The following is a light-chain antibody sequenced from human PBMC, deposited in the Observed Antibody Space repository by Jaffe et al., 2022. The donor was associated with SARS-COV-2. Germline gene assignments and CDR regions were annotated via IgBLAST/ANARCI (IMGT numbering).Light chain of an antibody. J-gene: IGLJ3*02. V-gene: IGLV3-10*01. CDR2: EDN. CDR1: ALPKKN. Sequence: SYELTQPPSVSVSPGQTARITCSGDALPKKNLYWSQQKSGQAPVLVIYEDNKGPSGIPERFSGSSSGPMATLTLSGAHVDDKRDFYCYSTDSSGDPWEFGGGTKLTVL. CDR3: YSTDSSGDPWE.